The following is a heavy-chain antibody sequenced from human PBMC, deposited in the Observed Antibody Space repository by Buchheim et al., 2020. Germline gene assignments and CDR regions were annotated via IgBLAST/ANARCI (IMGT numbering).Heavy chain of an antibody. CDR3: AKLTKTGNGRGWFGP. V-gene: IGHV3-23*01. Sequence: EVRLLESGGGLVQRGGSLGLSCAASGFTFNNCDMAWVRQAPGKGLEWVSLIGGSGGGTYYADSGQGRFTISRDNSKNLLYLQMNSLRAEDAAMYYCAKLTKTGNGRGWFGPWGQGTL. J-gene: IGHJ5*02. D-gene: IGHD3-10*01. CDR1: GFTFNNCD. CDR2: IGGSGGGT.